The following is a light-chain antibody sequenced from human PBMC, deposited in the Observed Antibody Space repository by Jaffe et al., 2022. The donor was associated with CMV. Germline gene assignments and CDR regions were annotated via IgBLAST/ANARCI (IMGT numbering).Light chain of an antibody. CDR3: YSVDRTGNHRS. J-gene: IGLJ2*01. V-gene: IGLV3-10*01. CDR2: EDT. CDR1: ALAEKY. Sequence: SYELTQPPSVSVSPGQTARITCSGDALAEKYAYWYQQKSGQAPILIIYEDTKRPSGIPERFSGSGPGATLTINGAQVEDEADYYCYSVDRTGNHRSFGGGTKLTVL.